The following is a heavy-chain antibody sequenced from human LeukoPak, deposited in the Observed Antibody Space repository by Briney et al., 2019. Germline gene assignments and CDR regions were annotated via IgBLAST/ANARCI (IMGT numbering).Heavy chain of an antibody. Sequence: AGGSLRLSCAASGFTFSSYAMSWVRQAPGKGLEWVSAISGSGGSTYYADSVKGRFTISRDTSKNTLYLQMNSLRAEDTAVYYCAKVHPYSGYPSLFDYWGQGTLVSVSS. CDR2: ISGSGGST. D-gene: IGHD3-22*01. CDR1: GFTFSSYA. J-gene: IGHJ4*02. V-gene: IGHV3-23*01. CDR3: AKVHPYSGYPSLFDY.